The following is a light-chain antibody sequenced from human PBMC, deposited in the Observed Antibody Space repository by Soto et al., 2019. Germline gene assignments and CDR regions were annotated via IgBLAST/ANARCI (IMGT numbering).Light chain of an antibody. CDR3: QQSYTSPG. CDR2: AAS. J-gene: IGKJ1*01. Sequence: DIRMTQSPASLSASVGDRVTITCRTSQTVSIYLNWYQQKPGKAPKLLIYAASSLQSGVPSRFSGSGSETDFTLTISSLQPEDVATYYCQQSYTSPGFGQGTKVDIK. V-gene: IGKV1-39*01. CDR1: QTVSIY.